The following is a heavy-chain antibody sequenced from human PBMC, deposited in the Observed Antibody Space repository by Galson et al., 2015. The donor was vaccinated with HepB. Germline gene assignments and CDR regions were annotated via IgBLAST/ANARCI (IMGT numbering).Heavy chain of an antibody. V-gene: IGHV1-46*03. D-gene: IGHD2-15*01. CDR2: INPSGGST. CDR3: ARVLGNHCSGGSCYSGSLDY. CDR1: GYTFTSYY. Sequence: SVKVSCKASGYTFTSYYMHWVRQAPGQGLEWMGIINPSGGSTSYAQKFQGRVTMTRDTSTSTVYMELSSLRSEDTAVYYCARVLGNHCSGGSCYSGSLDYWGQGTLVIVSS. J-gene: IGHJ4*02.